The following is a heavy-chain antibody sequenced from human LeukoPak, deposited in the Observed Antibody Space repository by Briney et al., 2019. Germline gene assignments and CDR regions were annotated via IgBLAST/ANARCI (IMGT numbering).Heavy chain of an antibody. CDR3: ARAYYYGSGSYYPFDY. CDR2: INPNSGGT. V-gene: IGHV1-2*02. Sequence: ASVKVSCKASGYTFTGYYMHWVRQAPGQGLEWMGWINPNSGGTNYAQKFQGRVTMTRDTSISTAYMELSRLRSDDTAVYYRARAYYYGSGSYYPFDYWGQGTLVTVSS. J-gene: IGHJ4*02. D-gene: IGHD3-10*01. CDR1: GYTFTGYY.